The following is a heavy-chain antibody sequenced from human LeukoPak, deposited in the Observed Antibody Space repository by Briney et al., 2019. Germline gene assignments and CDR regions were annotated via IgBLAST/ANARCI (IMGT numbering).Heavy chain of an antibody. D-gene: IGHD6-13*01. CDR1: GFTFSSYG. CDR2: IRYDGSNK. CDR3: ANFIAAAGNFDY. V-gene: IGHV3-30*02. Sequence: GGSLRLSCAASGFTFSSYGMHWVRQAPGKGLEWVAFIRYDGSNKYYADSVKGRFTISRDNPKNTLYLQMNSLRAEDTAVYYCANFIAAAGNFDYWGQGTLVTVSS. J-gene: IGHJ4*02.